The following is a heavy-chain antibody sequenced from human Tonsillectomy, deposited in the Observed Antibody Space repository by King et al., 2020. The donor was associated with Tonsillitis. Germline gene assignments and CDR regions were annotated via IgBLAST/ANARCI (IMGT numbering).Heavy chain of an antibody. CDR2: IRSKAYGGTT. J-gene: IGHJ4*02. V-gene: IGHV3-49*04. Sequence: VQLVESGGGLEQPGRSLRLSCTASGFTFGDYAMSWVRQAPGKGLEWVGFIRSKAYGGTTEYAASVKGRFTISRDDSKSIAYLQMNSLKTEDTAVYYCSREIMDCSGGSCYSPTFDYWGQGTLVPVSS. D-gene: IGHD2-15*01. CDR1: GFTFGDYA. CDR3: SREIMDCSGGSCYSPTFDY.